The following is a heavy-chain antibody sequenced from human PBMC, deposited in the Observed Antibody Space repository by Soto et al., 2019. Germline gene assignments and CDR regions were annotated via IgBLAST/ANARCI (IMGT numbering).Heavy chain of an antibody. Sequence: QAQLVQSGAEVKKPGASVKVSCKASGYTFSSYGITWVRQAPGQGLEWMAWISGYNGNTNYAQKLQGRVTMTTDTSTNTAYMEPRSLRSDDTAVYYCARDDFVVRGFYYYYGMDVWGQGTTVTVSS. J-gene: IGHJ6*02. CDR1: GYTFSSYG. D-gene: IGHD3-10*01. V-gene: IGHV1-18*01. CDR2: ISGYNGNT. CDR3: ARDDFVVRGFYYYYGMDV.